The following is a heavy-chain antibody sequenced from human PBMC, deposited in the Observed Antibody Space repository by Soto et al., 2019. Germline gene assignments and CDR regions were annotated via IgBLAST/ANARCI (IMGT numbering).Heavy chain of an antibody. V-gene: IGHV3-30-3*01. CDR2: ISYDGSNK. D-gene: IGHD1-26*01. J-gene: IGHJ4*02. CDR1: GFTFSSYA. Sequence: ESGGGVVQPGRSLRLSCAASGFTFSSYAMHWVRQAPGKGLEWVAVISYDGSNKYYADSVKGRFTISRDNSKNTLYLQMNSLRAEDTAVYYCARIPQASYPGPWGQGTLVTVSS. CDR3: ARIPQASYPGP.